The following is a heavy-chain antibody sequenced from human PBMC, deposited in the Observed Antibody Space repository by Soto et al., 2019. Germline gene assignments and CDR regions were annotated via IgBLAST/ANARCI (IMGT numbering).Heavy chain of an antibody. D-gene: IGHD2-15*01. V-gene: IGHV3-23*01. CDR3: AKVSVVVFAAGAWFEP. CDR2: IIGNSGST. J-gene: IGHJ5*02. Sequence: EVQLLESGGGLVQPGGSLRLSCAASGFSFSTYAMTWVRQAPGKGLEWVSGIIGNSGSTYYADSVKGRFTVSRDNSKNTVYLQMNSLIGDDTAVYYCAKVSVVVFAAGAWFEPLCQGTLVTVSS. CDR1: GFSFSTYA.